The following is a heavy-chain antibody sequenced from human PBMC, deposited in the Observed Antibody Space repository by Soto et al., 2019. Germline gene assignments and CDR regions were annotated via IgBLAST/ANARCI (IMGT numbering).Heavy chain of an antibody. J-gene: IGHJ4*02. D-gene: IGHD3-16*01. Sequence: TLSLTCTVSAASFSKYYWTWIRQPPGKGLEWIGYVYFNGNTNYNPSLKRRVSISIDTSKNQISLTLNSVTAADTAVYYCASVTFGGVVLAHWGQGTLVTVSS. CDR1: AASFSKYY. CDR3: ASVTFGGVVLAH. CDR2: VYFNGNT. V-gene: IGHV4-59*01.